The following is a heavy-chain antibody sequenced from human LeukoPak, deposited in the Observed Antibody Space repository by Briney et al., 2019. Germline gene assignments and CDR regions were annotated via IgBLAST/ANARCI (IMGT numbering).Heavy chain of an antibody. CDR1: GGTFSSYA. CDR2: IIPILGIA. D-gene: IGHD3-3*01. CDR3: ARGARFLEWSYDYYYYGMDV. V-gene: IGHV1-69*04. Sequence: WASVKVSCKASGGTFSSYAISWVRQAPGQGLEWKGRIIPILGIANYAQKFQGRVTITADKSTSTAYMELSSLRSEDTAVYYCARGARFLEWSYDYYYYGMDVWGQGTTVTVSS. J-gene: IGHJ6*02.